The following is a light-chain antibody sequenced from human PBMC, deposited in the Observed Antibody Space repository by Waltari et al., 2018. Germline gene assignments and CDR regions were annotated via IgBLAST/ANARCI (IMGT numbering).Light chain of an antibody. Sequence: SSELTQDPAVSVAMGQTVRITCQGDSLRSYYASWYQQRPGQAPRLVMYDKNNRPPGVPDRFSGSSSHNTASLTITGAQAEDEASYYCHSRDASGVGGSFGGGTKLTVL. J-gene: IGLJ2*01. CDR3: HSRDASGVGGS. V-gene: IGLV3-19*01. CDR2: DKN. CDR1: SLRSYY.